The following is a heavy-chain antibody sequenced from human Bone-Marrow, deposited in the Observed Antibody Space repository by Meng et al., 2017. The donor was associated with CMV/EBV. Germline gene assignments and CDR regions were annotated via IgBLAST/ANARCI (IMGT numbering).Heavy chain of an antibody. V-gene: IGHV3-30*02. Sequence: GGSLRLSCAASGFTFSSYSMNWVRQAPGKGLEWVTFVRFDGANEFYADSVKGRFTISRDNSKNTLFLQMNSLRAGDTAVYYCTKDTRTGGVALRPTGYGMDVWGQGTTVTVSS. CDR2: VRFDGANE. CDR3: TKDTRTGGVALRPTGYGMDV. CDR1: GFTFSSYS. D-gene: IGHD6-6*01. J-gene: IGHJ6*02.